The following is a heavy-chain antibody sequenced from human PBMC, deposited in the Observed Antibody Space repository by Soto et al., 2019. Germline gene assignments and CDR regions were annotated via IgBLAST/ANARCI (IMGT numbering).Heavy chain of an antibody. CDR2: IYPGDSDT. D-gene: IGHD5-12*01. CDR3: ARHTISRGYSGYDYLLAYYYGMDV. CDR1: GYSFTSYW. J-gene: IGHJ6*02. V-gene: IGHV5-51*01. Sequence: PGESLKISCKGSGYSFTSYWIGWVRQMPGKGLEWMGIIYPGDSDTRYSPSFQGQVTISADKSISTAYLQWSSLKASDTAMYYCARHTISRGYSGYDYLLAYYYGMDVWGQGTTVTVSS.